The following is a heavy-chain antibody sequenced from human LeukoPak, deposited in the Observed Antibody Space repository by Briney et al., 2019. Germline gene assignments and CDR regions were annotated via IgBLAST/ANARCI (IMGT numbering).Heavy chain of an antibody. CDR3: STLTSRGLSDS. CDR1: GFTFTNAW. CDR2: IKSKADGETI. J-gene: IGHJ4*02. D-gene: IGHD1-20*01. Sequence: GGSLRLSCAASGFTFTNAWMNWVRQAPGKGLEWVGRIKSKADGETIDYAAPVKGRFTFSRDDSKNMLYPQMNSLKSEDTAVYYCSTLTSRGLSDSWGQGTLVTVSS. V-gene: IGHV3-15*07.